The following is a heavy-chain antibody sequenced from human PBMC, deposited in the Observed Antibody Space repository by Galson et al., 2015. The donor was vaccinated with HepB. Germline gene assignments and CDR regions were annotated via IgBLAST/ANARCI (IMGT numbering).Heavy chain of an antibody. CDR2: ISWDDDK. V-gene: IGHV2-70*01. Sequence: PALVKPTPTLTLTCTFSGFSLNTNGMSVSWIRQPPGEALEWLADISWDDDKYYNTSLETRLTISKDTSKNQVVLMMTDMDPVDTATYYCARIRIDEGITFGGVVVPNYYYYGMDVWGQGTTVTVSS. D-gene: IGHD3-16*02. CDR1: GFSLNTNGMS. J-gene: IGHJ6*02. CDR3: ARIRIDEGITFGGVVVPNYYYYGMDV.